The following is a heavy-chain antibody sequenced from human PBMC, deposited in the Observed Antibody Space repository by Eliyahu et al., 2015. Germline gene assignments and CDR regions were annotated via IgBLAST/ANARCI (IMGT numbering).Heavy chain of an antibody. D-gene: IGHD4-23*01. CDR3: AKSGLVDYGGNSRYFDY. V-gene: IGHV3-23*04. J-gene: IGHJ4*02. Sequence: EVQLVESGGGLVQPGGSLRLSCAASGFXFSXYAMNWVRQAPGKGLEWVSAISGGGGSTYYADSVKGRFTISRDNSKNTVYLQMNTLRADDTAVYYCAKSGLVDYGGNSRYFDYWGQGTVVTVSS. CDR2: ISGGGGST. CDR1: GFXFSXYA.